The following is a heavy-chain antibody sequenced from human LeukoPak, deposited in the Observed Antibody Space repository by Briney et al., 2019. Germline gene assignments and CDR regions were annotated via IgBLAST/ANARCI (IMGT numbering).Heavy chain of an antibody. D-gene: IGHD2-2*01. CDR3: ATPYCSSISCLDVFNM. Sequence: PSETLSLTCSVSGVSVSDGRYYWTWIRQHPGKGLEWISYKYYSGSAKYNPSLKSRLTISIDTSKNQFSLQLSSVTAADTATYYCATPYCSSISCLDVFNMWGQGTRVTVSS. J-gene: IGHJ3*02. CDR1: GVSVSDGRYY. V-gene: IGHV4-31*03. CDR2: KYYSGSA.